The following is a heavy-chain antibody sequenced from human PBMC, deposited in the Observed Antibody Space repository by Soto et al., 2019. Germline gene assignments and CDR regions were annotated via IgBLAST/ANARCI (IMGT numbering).Heavy chain of an antibody. V-gene: IGHV1-18*01. J-gene: IGHJ6*02. CDR2: ISGYNGNT. Sequence: GASVKVSFKASGYTFTSFGINWLRQAPGQGLEWMGWISGYNGNTNYAQNLQDRVTMTRDTSTSTAYMELRSLRSDDTAVYYCARPSDFYYYAMDVWGQGTTVTVSS. CDR1: GYTFTSFG. CDR3: ARPSDFYYYAMDV.